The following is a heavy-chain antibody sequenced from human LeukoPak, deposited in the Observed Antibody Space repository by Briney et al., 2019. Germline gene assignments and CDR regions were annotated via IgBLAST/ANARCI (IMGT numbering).Heavy chain of an antibody. CDR2: IYYSGNT. Sequence: SETLSLTCTVSGGSISSHYWSWIRQPPGKGLEWIGYIYYSGNTNYNPSLKSRVTISADTSKNQFSLRLSFVTAADTAVYYCARGGTFGVVTHIDYWGQGTLVTVSS. V-gene: IGHV4-59*11. D-gene: IGHD3-3*01. J-gene: IGHJ4*02. CDR3: ARGGTFGVVTHIDY. CDR1: GGSISSHY.